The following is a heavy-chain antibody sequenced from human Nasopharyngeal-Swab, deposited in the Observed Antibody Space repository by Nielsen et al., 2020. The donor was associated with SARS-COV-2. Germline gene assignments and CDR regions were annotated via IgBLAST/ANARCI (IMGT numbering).Heavy chain of an antibody. Sequence: WIRQPPGKGLEWIGNIHYSENTNYNPSLKSRVTMSVDTSTDQFSLKLRSVTAADTAVYYCARDRGYSYGDPLSYFDYWGQGTRVTVSS. J-gene: IGHJ4*02. D-gene: IGHD5-18*01. CDR2: IHYSENT. V-gene: IGHV4-59*01. CDR3: ARDRGYSYGDPLSYFDY.